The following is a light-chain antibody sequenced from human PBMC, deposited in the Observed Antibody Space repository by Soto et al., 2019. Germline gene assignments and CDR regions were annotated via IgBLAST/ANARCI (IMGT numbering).Light chain of an antibody. CDR3: QQYNDWPLT. CDR1: QSISSW. J-gene: IGKJ1*01. CDR2: DAS. V-gene: IGKV1-5*01. Sequence: MQMTQSLSTLSAYERDRVTITCRASQSISSWLAWYQQKPGKAPKLLIYDASSLESGVPSRFSGSGSGTEFTLTICSLQSEDFALYYCQQYNDWPLTFGQGAKVDVK.